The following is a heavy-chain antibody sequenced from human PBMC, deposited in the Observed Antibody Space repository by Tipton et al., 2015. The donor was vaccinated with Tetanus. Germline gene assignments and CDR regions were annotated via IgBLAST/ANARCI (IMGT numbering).Heavy chain of an antibody. J-gene: IGHJ3*01. CDR2: IYPSDGST. CDR1: GYTFTQYY. V-gene: IGHV1-46*04. Sequence: QVQLVQSGAEVKKPGASVKVSCKASGYTFTQYYLHWVRQAPGQGLEWMGMIYPSDGSTSYAEKLQGRVTMTRDTPTSTVYMEMSSLRSEDTAVYYCARDREAFDYWGQGTKVTVSS. CDR3: ARDREAFDY. D-gene: IGHD1-26*01.